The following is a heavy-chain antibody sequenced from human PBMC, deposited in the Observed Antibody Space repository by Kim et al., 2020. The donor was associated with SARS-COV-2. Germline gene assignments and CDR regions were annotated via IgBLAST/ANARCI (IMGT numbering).Heavy chain of an antibody. CDR1: GDSVSSDSAA. CDR2: TYYRSKWYY. J-gene: IGHJ4*02. CDR3: ARDHQYSIDY. D-gene: IGHD5-12*01. V-gene: IGHV6-1*01. Sequence: SQTLSLTCVISGDSVSSDSAAWNWIRQSPSRGLEWLGRTYYRSKWYYDYADSVKSRITINPDTSKNQFSLQLKSVTPEDTAMYYCARDHQYSIDYWGQGTLVTV.